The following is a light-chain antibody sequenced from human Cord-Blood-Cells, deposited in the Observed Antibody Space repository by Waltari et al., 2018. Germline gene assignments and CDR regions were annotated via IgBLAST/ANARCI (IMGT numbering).Light chain of an antibody. CDR1: NIGSKS. J-gene: IGLJ2*01. CDR2: NDS. Sequence: SYVLTQPPSVSVAPGKTARITCGGNNIGSKSVHWYQQKPGQPPVLVVYNDSDRPSGIPERFSGSNSGNTATLTICRVEAGDESDYYCQVWDSSSDHPVVFGGGTKLTVL. CDR3: QVWDSSSDHPVV. V-gene: IGLV3-21*03.